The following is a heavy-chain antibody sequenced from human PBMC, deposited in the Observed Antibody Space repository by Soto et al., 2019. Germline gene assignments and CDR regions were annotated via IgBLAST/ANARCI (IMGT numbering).Heavy chain of an antibody. V-gene: IGHV4-59*08. CDR2: IDYDGST. CDR3: ARWIVAPDTFDY. Sequence: PSEALSLTSTVSGGFTSCDYCSLSRPPPERGLEWIGFIDYDGSTKYNPSLNSRVTITVDTSKNKFSLTVTSVTAADTAVYYCARWIVAPDTFDYWGQGTLVTVSS. J-gene: IGHJ4*02. D-gene: IGHD5-18*01. CDR1: GGFTSCDY.